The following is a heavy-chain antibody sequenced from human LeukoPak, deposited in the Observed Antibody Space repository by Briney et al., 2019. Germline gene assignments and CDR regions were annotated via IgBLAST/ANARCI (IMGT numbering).Heavy chain of an antibody. CDR1: GFTFSSYA. CDR3: ARALYSSSWYEDY. Sequence: GGSLRLSCAASGFTFSSYAMSWVRQAPGKGMEWVSAISGSGGSTYYADSVKGRFTISRDNSKNTLYLQMNSLRAEDTAVYYCARALYSSSWYEDYWGQGTLVTVSS. V-gene: IGHV3-23*01. D-gene: IGHD6-13*01. J-gene: IGHJ4*02. CDR2: ISGSGGST.